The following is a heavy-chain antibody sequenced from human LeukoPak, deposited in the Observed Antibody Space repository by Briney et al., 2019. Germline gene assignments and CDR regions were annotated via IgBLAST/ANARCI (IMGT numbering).Heavy chain of an antibody. V-gene: IGHV4-39*07. D-gene: IGHD3-10*01. J-gene: IGHJ4*02. CDR3: ARVSAYGSGSYYDFDY. CDR2: IYYSGST. CDR1: GGSISSSSYY. Sequence: PSETLSLTCTVSGGSISSSSYYWGWIRQPPGKGLEWIGSIYYSGSTYYNPSLKSRVTISVDTSKNQFSLKLSSVTAADTAVYYCARVSAYGSGSYYDFDYWGQGTLVTVSS.